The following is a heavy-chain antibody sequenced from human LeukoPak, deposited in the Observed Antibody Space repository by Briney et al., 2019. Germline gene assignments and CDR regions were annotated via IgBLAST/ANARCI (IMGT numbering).Heavy chain of an antibody. D-gene: IGHD6-6*01. CDR3: AIEYSRSGPFDY. Sequence: SETLSLTCTVSGGSISSYYWSWIRQPPGKGLEWIGSIYYSGSTYYNPSLKSRVTISVDTSKNQFSLKLSSVTAADTAVYYCAIEYSRSGPFDYWGQGTLVTVSS. V-gene: IGHV4-59*05. CDR1: GGSISSYY. J-gene: IGHJ4*02. CDR2: IYYSGST.